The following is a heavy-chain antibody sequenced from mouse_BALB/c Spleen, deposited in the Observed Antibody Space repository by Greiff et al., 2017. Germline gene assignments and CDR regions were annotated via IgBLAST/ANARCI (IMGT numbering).Heavy chain of an antibody. CDR3: ARDRRARSWFAY. CDR2: ISDGGSYT. V-gene: IGHV5-4*02. D-gene: IGHD3-1*01. J-gene: IGHJ3*01. CDR1: GFTFSDYY. Sequence: EVQRVESGGGLVKPGGSLKLSCAASGFTFSDYYMYWVRQTPEKRLEWVATISDGGSYTYYPDSVKGRFTISRDNAKNNLYLQMSSLKSEDTAMYYCARDRRARSWFAYWGQGTLVTVSA.